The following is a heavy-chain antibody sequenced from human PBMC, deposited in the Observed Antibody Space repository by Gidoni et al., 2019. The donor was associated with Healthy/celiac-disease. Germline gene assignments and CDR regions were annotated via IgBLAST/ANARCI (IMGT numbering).Heavy chain of an antibody. V-gene: IGHV3-23*01. CDR2: ISGSGGST. Sequence: EVQMLESGGGLVQPGGPLRLSGADSGLTLSSYAMSWVRQAPGKGLEWVSAISGSGGSTYYADSVKGRFTISRDNSKNTLYLQMNSLSAEDTAVYYCAKDLVGVGATIFDYWGQGTLVTVSS. J-gene: IGHJ4*02. CDR1: GLTLSSYA. D-gene: IGHD1-26*01. CDR3: AKDLVGVGATIFDY.